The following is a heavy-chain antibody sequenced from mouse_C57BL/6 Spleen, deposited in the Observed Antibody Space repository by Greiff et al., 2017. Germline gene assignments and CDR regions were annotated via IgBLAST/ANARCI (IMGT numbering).Heavy chain of an antibody. D-gene: IGHD4-1*02. Sequence: EVQLQESGPGLVKPSQSLSLTCSVTGYSITSGYYWNWIRQFPGNKLEWMGYISYDGSNNYNPSLKNRISITRDTSKNQFFLKLNSVTTEDTATYYCARDQLGSFAYWGQGTLVTVSA. J-gene: IGHJ3*01. CDR3: ARDQLGSFAY. CDR1: GYSITSGYY. CDR2: ISYDGSN. V-gene: IGHV3-6*01.